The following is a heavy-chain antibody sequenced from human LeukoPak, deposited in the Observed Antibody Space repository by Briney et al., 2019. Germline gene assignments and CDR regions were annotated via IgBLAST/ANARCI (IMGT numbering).Heavy chain of an antibody. CDR3: ARDTATGLDV. V-gene: IGHV3-74*01. D-gene: IGHD2-21*02. Sequence: PGGSLRLSCAASGFTFSSYWMHWVRQAPGKGLVRVSRINSDGGSTNQADSVKGRFTISRDNAKKALYLQMNSLRVEDTAVYFCARDTATGLDVWGQGTTVTVSS. J-gene: IGHJ6*02. CDR2: INSDGGST. CDR1: GFTFSSYW.